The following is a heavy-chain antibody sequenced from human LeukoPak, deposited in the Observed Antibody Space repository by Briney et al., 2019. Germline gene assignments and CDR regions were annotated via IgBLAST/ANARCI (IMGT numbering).Heavy chain of an antibody. J-gene: IGHJ3*02. CDR1: GGSISSGGYY. Sequence: SETLSLTCTVSGGSISSGGYYWSWIRQPPGKGLEWIGYIYHSGSTYYNPSLKSRVTISVDRSKNQFSLKLSSVTAADTAVYYCARDLGMAFDIWGQGTMVTVSS. D-gene: IGHD6-13*01. CDR3: ARDLGMAFDI. CDR2: IYHSGST. V-gene: IGHV4-30-2*01.